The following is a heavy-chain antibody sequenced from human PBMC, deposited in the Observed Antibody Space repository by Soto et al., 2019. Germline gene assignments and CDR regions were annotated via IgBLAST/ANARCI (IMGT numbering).Heavy chain of an antibody. CDR1: GFTFSSYG. CDR2: ISYDGSNK. D-gene: IGHD4-17*01. J-gene: IGHJ4*02. V-gene: IGHV3-30*03. CDR3: ATGLISRGDYEGAHY. Sequence: GGSLRLSCAASGFTFSSYGMHWVRQAPGKGLEWVAVISYDGSNKYYADSVKGRFTISRDNSENMLYLQMNSLRAEDTAVYYCATGLISRGDYEGAHYSGPARLVTVSS.